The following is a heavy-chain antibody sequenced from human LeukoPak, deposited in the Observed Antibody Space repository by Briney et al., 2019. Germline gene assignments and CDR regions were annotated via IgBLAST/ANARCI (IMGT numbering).Heavy chain of an antibody. J-gene: IGHJ4*02. D-gene: IGHD6-19*01. CDR3: AKARGSGWYDPWYLDY. Sequence: GGSLRLSCAASGFTFSNYAMHWVRQAPGTGLELVAVIWFDGTNKYYGDSVRGRFTISRDNSKNRLYLQMNSLRAEDTAVYYCAKARGSGWYDPWYLDYWGQGTLVTVSS. CDR2: IWFDGTNK. V-gene: IGHV3-33*06. CDR1: GFTFSNYA.